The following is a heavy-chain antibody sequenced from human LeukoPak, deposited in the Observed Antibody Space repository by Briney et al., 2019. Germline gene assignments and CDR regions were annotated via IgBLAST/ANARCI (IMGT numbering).Heavy chain of an antibody. D-gene: IGHD1-26*01. CDR1: GFTFSSYE. CDR3: ARTNSIVGATMDYFDY. Sequence: GGSLRLSCAASGFTFSSYEMNWVRQAPGKGLEWVSYISSSGSTIYYADSVKGRFTISRDNAKNSLYLQMNSLRAEDTAVYYCARTNSIVGATMDYFDYWGQGTLVTVSS. V-gene: IGHV3-48*03. CDR2: ISSSGSTI. J-gene: IGHJ4*02.